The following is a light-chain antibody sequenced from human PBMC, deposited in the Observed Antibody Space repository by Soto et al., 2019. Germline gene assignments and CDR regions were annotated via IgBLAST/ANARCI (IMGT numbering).Light chain of an antibody. V-gene: IGKV1-5*01. J-gene: IGKJ1*01. CDR1: QSISSW. CDR2: HAS. CDR3: QQYNTYKT. Sequence: DIQMTQSPSTLSASVGDRVTITCRASQSISSWLAWYQQRPGKAPKLLIYHASTVKSGVPSRFSGSGSGTEFTLTISSLQPDDFATYFCQQYNTYKTFGQGAKVEIK.